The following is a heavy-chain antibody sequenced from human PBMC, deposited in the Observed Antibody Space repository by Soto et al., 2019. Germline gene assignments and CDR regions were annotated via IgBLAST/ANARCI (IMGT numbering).Heavy chain of an antibody. Sequence: QVQLQESGPGLVKPSQTLSLTCTVSGGSISSGGYYWSWIRQHPGKGLEWIGYIYYSGSTYYNPSLKSRVTISADTSKNQFSLKLSSVTAADTAVYYCARSYYYYGSGSDAFDIWGQGTMVTVSS. D-gene: IGHD3-10*01. CDR3: ARSYYYYGSGSDAFDI. CDR1: GGSISSGGYY. V-gene: IGHV4-31*03. CDR2: IYYSGST. J-gene: IGHJ3*02.